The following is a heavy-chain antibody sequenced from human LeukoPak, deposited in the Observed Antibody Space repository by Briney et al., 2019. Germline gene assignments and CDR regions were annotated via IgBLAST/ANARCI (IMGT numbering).Heavy chain of an antibody. CDR1: GGTFSSYA. CDR2: IIPIFGTA. J-gene: IGHJ3*02. V-gene: IGHV1-69*13. Sequence: GASVKVSCKASGGTFSSYAISWVRQAPGQGLEWMGGIIPIFGTANYAQKFQGRVTITADESTSTAYMELSSLRSEDTAVYYCASYTGYSSSWYDAFDIWGQGTMVTVSS. D-gene: IGHD6-13*01. CDR3: ASYTGYSSSWYDAFDI.